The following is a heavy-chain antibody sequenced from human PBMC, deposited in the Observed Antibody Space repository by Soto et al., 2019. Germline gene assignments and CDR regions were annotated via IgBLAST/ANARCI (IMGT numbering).Heavy chain of an antibody. D-gene: IGHD3-10*01. CDR3: AQRLPHYGLGRERGTWFDP. J-gene: IGHJ5*02. V-gene: IGHV2-5*02. CDR1: GFSLSTTGVG. CDR2: IYWDDDK. Sequence: QITLKESGPTLVRPTQTLTLTCTFSGFSLSTTGVGVGWIRQPPGKALEWLALIYWDDDKRYSPSLKSRLTTTXDXXKNEVILTMTNMDPVDTARYYCAQRLPHYGLGRERGTWFDPWGQGTLVTVSS.